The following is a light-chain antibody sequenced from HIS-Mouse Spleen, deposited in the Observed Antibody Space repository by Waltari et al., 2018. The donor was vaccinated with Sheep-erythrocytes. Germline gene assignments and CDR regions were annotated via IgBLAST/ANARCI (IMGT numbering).Light chain of an antibody. CDR3: CSYAGSYNHV. CDR2: YVS. Sequence: QSALTQPRSLSGSPGPSVTISCTGTSNYVGGYNYVSLYQQHPGKAPKLLIYYVSKRASGDHSRCSCSKSSNAASPTISGRQAGDEADYYCCSYAGSYNHVFATGSKVTVL. CDR1: SNYVGGYNY. J-gene: IGLJ1*01. V-gene: IGLV2-11*01.